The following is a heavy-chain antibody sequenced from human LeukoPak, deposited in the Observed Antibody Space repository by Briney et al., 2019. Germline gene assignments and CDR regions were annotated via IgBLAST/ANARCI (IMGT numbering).Heavy chain of an antibody. J-gene: IGHJ4*02. CDR3: ARTILTGYYPDYFDY. D-gene: IGHD3-9*01. CDR2: IIPIFGTA. Sequence: ASVKVSFKASGGTFSSYAISWVRQAPGQGLEWMGGIIPIFGTANYAQKFQGRVTITTDESTSTAYMELSSLRSEDTAVYYCARTILTGYYPDYFDYWGQGTLVTVSS. V-gene: IGHV1-69*05. CDR1: GGTFSSYA.